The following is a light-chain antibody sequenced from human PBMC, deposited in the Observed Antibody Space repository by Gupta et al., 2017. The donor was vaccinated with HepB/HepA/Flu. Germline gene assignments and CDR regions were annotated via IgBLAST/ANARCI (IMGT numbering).Light chain of an antibody. CDR1: ALPKQY. CDR3: QSADSSGTYEV. CDR2: KDS. J-gene: IGLJ3*02. V-gene: IGLV3-25*03. Sequence: SYELTQPPPVSVSPGQTARITCSGDALPKQYAYWYQQTPGQAPVLVIYKDSERPSGIPERFSGSSSGTTVTLTISGVQAEDEADYYCQSADSSGTYEVFGGGTKLTVL.